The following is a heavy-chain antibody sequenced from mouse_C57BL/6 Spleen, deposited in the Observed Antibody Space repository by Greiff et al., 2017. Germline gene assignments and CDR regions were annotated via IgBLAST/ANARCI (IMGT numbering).Heavy chain of an antibody. Sequence: VQLKQSGPELVKPGASVKMSCKASGYTFTDYNMHWVKQSHGKSLEWIGYINPNNGGTSYNQKFKGKATLTVNKSSSTAYMELRSLTSEDSAVYYCARSNYGSSDYFDYWGQGTTLTVSS. CDR3: ARSNYGSSDYFDY. CDR2: INPNNGGT. CDR1: GYTFTDYN. V-gene: IGHV1-22*01. D-gene: IGHD1-1*01. J-gene: IGHJ2*01.